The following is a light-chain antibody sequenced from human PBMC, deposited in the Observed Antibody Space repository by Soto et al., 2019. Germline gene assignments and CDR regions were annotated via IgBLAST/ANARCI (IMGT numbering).Light chain of an antibody. Sequence: EVVLTQSPGTLSLSPGERVTLSCRASQSVASSYLAWYQQKPGRAPRLLIYGASTRATGIPDRFSGSGSGTDFTLTISRLEPEDSAVYYCQQYGSSPTWTFGQGTKVEIK. J-gene: IGKJ1*01. CDR2: GAS. V-gene: IGKV3-20*01. CDR3: QQYGSSPTWT. CDR1: QSVASSY.